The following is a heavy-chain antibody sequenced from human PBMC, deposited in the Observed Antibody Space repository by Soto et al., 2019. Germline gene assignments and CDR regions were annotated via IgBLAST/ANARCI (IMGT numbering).Heavy chain of an antibody. CDR2: INSDGSST. J-gene: IGHJ4*02. D-gene: IGHD4-17*01. CDR3: ARGPHYGMIDY. Sequence: PGGSLRLSCAASGFTFSSYWMHWVRPAPGKGLVWVSRINSDGSSTSYADSVKGRFTISRDNAKNTPYLQMHSLRAEDTAVYYCARGPHYGMIDYWGQGTLVTVSS. V-gene: IGHV3-74*01. CDR1: GFTFSSYW.